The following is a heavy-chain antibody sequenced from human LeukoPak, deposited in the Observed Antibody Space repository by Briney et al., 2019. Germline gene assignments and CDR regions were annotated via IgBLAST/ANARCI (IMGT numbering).Heavy chain of an antibody. D-gene: IGHD6-19*01. V-gene: IGHV1-8*01. CDR2: MNPNSGNT. J-gene: IGHJ5*02. Sequence: APVKVSCKASGYTFTSYDINWVRQATGQGLEWMGWMNPNSGNTGYAQKFQGRVTMTRNTSISTAYMELSSLRSEDTAVYYCARGSSGWLGNIPNWFDPWGQGTLVTVSS. CDR3: ARGSSGWLGNIPNWFDP. CDR1: GYTFTSYD.